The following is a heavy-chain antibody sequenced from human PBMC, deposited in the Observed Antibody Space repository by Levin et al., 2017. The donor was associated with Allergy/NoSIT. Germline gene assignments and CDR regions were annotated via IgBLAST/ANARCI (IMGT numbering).Heavy chain of an antibody. CDR1: GFTFSSYA. Sequence: GGSLRLSCAASGFTFSSYAMHWVRQAPGKGLEWVAVISYDGSNKYYADSVKGRFTISRDNSKNTLYLQMNSLRAEDTAVYYCARDPLLTFREDSSGYEGGAFDIWGQGTMVTVSS. CDR3: ARDPLLTFREDSSGYEGGAFDI. CDR2: ISYDGSNK. J-gene: IGHJ3*02. D-gene: IGHD3-22*01. V-gene: IGHV3-30*04.